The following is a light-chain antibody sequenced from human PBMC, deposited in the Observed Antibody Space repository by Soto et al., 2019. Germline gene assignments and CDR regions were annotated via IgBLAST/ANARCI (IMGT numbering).Light chain of an antibody. J-gene: IGLJ3*02. V-gene: IGLV2-11*01. CDR3: CSYSGSYTWV. Sequence: QYALTQPRSVSGSPGQSVTISCTGTSSDVGGYNYVSWYQQHPGKAPKLMIYDVSKWPSGVPDRFSGSKSGNTASLTISGLQAEDEADYYCCSYSGSYTWVFGGGTKVTVL. CDR1: SSDVGGYNY. CDR2: DVS.